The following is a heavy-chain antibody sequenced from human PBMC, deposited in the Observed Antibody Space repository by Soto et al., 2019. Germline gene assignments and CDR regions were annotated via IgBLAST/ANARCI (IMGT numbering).Heavy chain of an antibody. CDR3: ARGVSAGVDY. V-gene: IGHV1-8*01. CDR1: GYSFTSLY. J-gene: IGHJ4*02. Sequence: QVQLVQSGAEVREPGASLKVSCKASGYSFTSLYINWVRQTAGQGLEWMGWMQPSTGRTGYAQKFQGRVTMTRDTSINTAYMELTTLTSDDTAFYYCARGVSAGVDYWGQGTLVTVSS. CDR2: MQPSTGRT. D-gene: IGHD1-26*01.